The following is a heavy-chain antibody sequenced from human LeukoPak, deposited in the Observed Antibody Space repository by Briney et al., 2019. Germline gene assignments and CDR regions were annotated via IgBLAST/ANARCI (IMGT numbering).Heavy chain of an antibody. D-gene: IGHD1-1*01. Sequence: HPRGSLRLSCAASGFTFNSYTMNWVRQAPGKGLESVSSIRSNSRGINYADSVKGRFTISRDNDKNTVFLEMNSLRAEDTAVYYCARDGASIDDQYYGLDVWGQGTTVTVSS. J-gene: IGHJ6*02. CDR3: ARDGASIDDQYYGLDV. V-gene: IGHV3-48*04. CDR1: GFTFNSYT. CDR2: IRSNSRGI.